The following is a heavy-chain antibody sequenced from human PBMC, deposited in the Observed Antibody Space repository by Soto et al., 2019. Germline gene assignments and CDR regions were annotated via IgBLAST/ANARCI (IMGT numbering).Heavy chain of an antibody. CDR1: GFTFSSHS. Sequence: GGSLRLSCTASGFTFSSHSFNWVRQAPGKGLEWVSYISTSGGTIYYADSVKGRFTISRDNAKNSLYLQMYGLRDQDTAVYYCARVKYNFGFGDPLDLWGQGTLVTVSS. J-gene: IGHJ5*02. CDR2: ISTSGGTI. CDR3: ARVKYNFGFGDPLDL. D-gene: IGHD3-10*01. V-gene: IGHV3-48*02.